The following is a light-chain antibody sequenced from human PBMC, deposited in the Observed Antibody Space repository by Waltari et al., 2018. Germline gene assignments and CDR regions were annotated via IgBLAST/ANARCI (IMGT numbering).Light chain of an antibody. J-gene: IGLJ2*01. Sequence: QSVLTQPPSVSGAPGQRVTISCTGSSSNIGAGYDVHWYQQLPGTAPKPLISGNSTRPSGVPDRFSGSKSGTSASLAITGLRAEDEADYYCQSYDSSLSGPVVFGGGTKLTVL. V-gene: IGLV1-40*01. CDR1: SSNIGAGYD. CDR2: GNS. CDR3: QSYDSSLSGPVV.